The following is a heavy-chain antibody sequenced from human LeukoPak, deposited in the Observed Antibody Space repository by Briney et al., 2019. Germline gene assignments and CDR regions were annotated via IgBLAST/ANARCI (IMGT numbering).Heavy chain of an antibody. CDR2: ISYDGSNK. D-gene: IGHD3-22*01. CDR3: SGAYYDSSGPLDY. V-gene: IGHV3-30*04. Sequence: GGSLRLSCAASGFTFSGSAMHWVRQAPGKGLEWVAVISYDGSNKYYADSVKGRFTISRDNSKNTLYLQMNSLRAEDTAVYYCSGAYYDSSGPLDYWGQGTLVTVSS. J-gene: IGHJ4*02. CDR1: GFTFSGSA.